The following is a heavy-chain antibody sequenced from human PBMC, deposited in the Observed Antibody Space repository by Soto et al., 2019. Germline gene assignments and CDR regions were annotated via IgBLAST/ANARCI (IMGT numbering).Heavy chain of an antibody. D-gene: IGHD5-12*01. CDR2: ISSSGGST. J-gene: IGHJ4*02. CDR3: AKEYSGHDHFDY. Sequence: GGLLRLSCAASRYTFSSYAMSCVRQATGKGLGWVSAISSSGGSTFYADSVKGRFTISRDNSKNTLYLQMNSLRAEDTAVSYCAKEYSGHDHFDYWGQGTLVTVSS. CDR1: RYTFSSYA. V-gene: IGHV3-23*01.